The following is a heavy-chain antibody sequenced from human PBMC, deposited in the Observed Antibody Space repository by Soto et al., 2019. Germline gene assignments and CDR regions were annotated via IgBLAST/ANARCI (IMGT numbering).Heavy chain of an antibody. Sequence: PGGSLRLSCVGSGFTFGKYWMDWLRQTPGKGLEWVANIKQDGSEKFYVDSVRGRFTISRDNAKNSVYLEMNRLRDEDTGVYYCAREEESVGYPPSGFHTWGQGVQVTVSS. D-gene: IGHD5-12*01. J-gene: IGHJ5*02. V-gene: IGHV3-7*03. CDR2: IKQDGSEK. CDR1: GFTFGKYW. CDR3: AREEESVGYPPSGFHT.